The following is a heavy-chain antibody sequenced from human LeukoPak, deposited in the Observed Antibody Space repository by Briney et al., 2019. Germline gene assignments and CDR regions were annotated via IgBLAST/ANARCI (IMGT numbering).Heavy chain of an antibody. V-gene: IGHV4-59*08. CDR1: GGSISTYY. D-gene: IGHD2-2*02. CDR2: IYYSGNT. J-gene: IGHJ4*02. CDR3: ARRYTASPGERFDY. Sequence: SETLSLTCTVSGGSISTYYWTWIRQPPGKGLEWIGYIYYSGNTNYNPSLSCRVTISLDTSKSQFSLMLRSLTAADTAMYYCARRYTASPGERFDYWGQGILVTVSS.